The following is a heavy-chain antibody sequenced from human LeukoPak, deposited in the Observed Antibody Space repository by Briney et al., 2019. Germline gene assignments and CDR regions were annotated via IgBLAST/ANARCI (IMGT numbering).Heavy chain of an antibody. CDR1: GFTFSSYT. J-gene: IGHJ4*02. Sequence: GGSLRLSCAASGFTFSSYTLNWVRQAPGKGHEWVSSISSAGGYIYYTDSVKGRFTISRDNAKNSLYLQMNSLRAVDTAVYYCAREIVSSNSFDNWGQGTLVTVSS. V-gene: IGHV3-21*01. CDR2: ISSAGGYI. CDR3: AREIVSSNSFDN. D-gene: IGHD2-2*01.